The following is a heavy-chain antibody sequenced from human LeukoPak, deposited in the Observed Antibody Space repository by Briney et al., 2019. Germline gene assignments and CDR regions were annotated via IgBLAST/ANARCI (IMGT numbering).Heavy chain of an antibody. V-gene: IGHV3-74*01. CDR1: GFTFSSYW. J-gene: IGHJ4*02. CDR3: ARDSAMVRGVILVY. CDR2: IKSDGSST. D-gene: IGHD3-10*01. Sequence: GGSLRLSCAASGFTFSSYWMHWVRQAPGKGLVWVSRIKSDGSSTSYADSVKGRFTISRDNAKNTLYLQTNSLRAEDTAVYYCARDSAMVRGVILVYWGQGTLVTVSS.